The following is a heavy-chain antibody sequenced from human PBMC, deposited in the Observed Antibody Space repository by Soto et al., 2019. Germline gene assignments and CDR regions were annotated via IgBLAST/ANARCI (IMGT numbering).Heavy chain of an antibody. Sequence: GGSLRLSCAASGFTFSSYGMHWVRQAPGKGLEWVAVIWYDGSNKYYADSVKGRFTISRDNSKNTLYLQMNSLRAEDTAVYYCARAPDIAAAGNYLDYWGQGTLVTVSS. CDR1: GFTFSSYG. V-gene: IGHV3-33*01. D-gene: IGHD6-13*01. CDR2: IWYDGSNK. J-gene: IGHJ4*02. CDR3: ARAPDIAAAGNYLDY.